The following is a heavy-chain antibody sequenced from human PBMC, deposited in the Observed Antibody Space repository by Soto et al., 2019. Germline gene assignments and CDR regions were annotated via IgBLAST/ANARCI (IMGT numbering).Heavy chain of an antibody. D-gene: IGHD3-10*01. CDR2: IYWDDDE. CDR3: AHSRNLITEDAQVGDFDY. CDR1: GFSLNTDGEG. Sequence: KESGPTQVKPTQTLTLTCSFSGFSLNTDGEGVGWVRQPPGEALEWLALIYWDDDERYSPSLKTRLTITKDPSKNQVVLIMTNMDRVDTATYYCAHSRNLITEDAQVGDFDYWGQGTLVTVSS. V-gene: IGHV2-5*02. J-gene: IGHJ4*02.